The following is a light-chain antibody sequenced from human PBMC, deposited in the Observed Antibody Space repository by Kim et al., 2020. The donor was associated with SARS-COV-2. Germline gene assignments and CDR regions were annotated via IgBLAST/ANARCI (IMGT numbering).Light chain of an antibody. V-gene: IGLV1-47*01. Sequence: GQRVTISCSGSSPNIGNGFLSWYQHLPGSTPRLLMYGDTQRPSGVPDRFSGSKSGTSASLAINGLRSEDEADYYCATWDNSLRAWVFGGGTKLTVL. J-gene: IGLJ3*02. CDR2: GDT. CDR1: SPNIGNGF. CDR3: ATWDNSLRAWV.